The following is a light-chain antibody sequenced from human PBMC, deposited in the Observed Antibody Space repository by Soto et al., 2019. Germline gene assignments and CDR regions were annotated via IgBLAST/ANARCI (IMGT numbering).Light chain of an antibody. CDR3: SSYPSRSTFFYL. CDR2: DVS. J-gene: IGLJ1*01. CDR1: SSDVGGYNY. Sequence: QSVLTQPASVSGSPGQSITISCTGTSSDVGGYNYVSWYQQHPGKAPKLMIYDVSHRPSGVSDRFSGSKSGNTASLTISGLQAEDDADYYCSSYPSRSTFFYLFGTEPKVAVL. V-gene: IGLV2-14*01.